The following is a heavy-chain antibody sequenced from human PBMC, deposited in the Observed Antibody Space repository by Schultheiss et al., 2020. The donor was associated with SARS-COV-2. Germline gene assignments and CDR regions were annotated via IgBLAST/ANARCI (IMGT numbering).Heavy chain of an antibody. CDR1: GGSISSYY. J-gene: IGHJ3*02. V-gene: IGHV4-59*01. CDR2: IYYSGST. D-gene: IGHD4-17*01. CDR3: ARDGGLDYDDAFDI. Sequence: SETLSLTCTVSGGSISSYYWSWIRQPPGKGLEWIGYIYYSGSTYYNPSLKSRVTISVDTSKNQFSLKLSSVTAADTAVYYCARDGGLDYDDAFDIWGQGTMVTVSS.